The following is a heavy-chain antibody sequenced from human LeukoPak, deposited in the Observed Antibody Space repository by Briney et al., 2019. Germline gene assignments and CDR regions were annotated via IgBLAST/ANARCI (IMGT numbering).Heavy chain of an antibody. V-gene: IGHV4-59*01. J-gene: IGHJ6*02. CDR3: ARLDV. Sequence: SETLSLTSTVSGGSMSGYYWSWIRQPPGKGLEWIGYIYSSGNTNYNPSLKSRLTISVDTSKNQFSLKLSSVTAADTAVYYCARLDVWGQGTTVTVSS. CDR2: IYSSGNT. CDR1: GGSMSGYY.